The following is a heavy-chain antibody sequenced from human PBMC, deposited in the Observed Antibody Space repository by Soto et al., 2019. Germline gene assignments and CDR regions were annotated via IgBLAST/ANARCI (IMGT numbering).Heavy chain of an antibody. CDR3: TTAGGGYYYYYYGMDV. V-gene: IGHV3-15*01. Sequence: EVQLVESGGGLVKPGGSLRLSCAASGFTFSNAWMSWVRQAPGKGLEWVGRIKSKTDGGTTDYAAPVKGRFTISRDDSKNTLYLQMNSLKTEDPAVYYCTTAGGGYYYYYYGMDVWGQGTTVTVSS. CDR1: GFTFSNAW. D-gene: IGHD3-10*01. J-gene: IGHJ6*02. CDR2: IKSKTDGGTT.